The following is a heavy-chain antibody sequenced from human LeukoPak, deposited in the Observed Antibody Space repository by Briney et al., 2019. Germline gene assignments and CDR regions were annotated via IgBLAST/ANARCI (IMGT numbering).Heavy chain of an antibody. J-gene: IGHJ4*02. CDR3: ARGAAIDY. D-gene: IGHD6-25*01. CDR2: IKEDGSEK. V-gene: IGHV3-7*01. CDR1: GFTFSRYW. Sequence: GGSLRLSCAASGFTFSRYWLTWVRQASGKGLEWVANIKEDGSEKYYVDSVKGRFTISRDNAKNSLYLQMNSLRAEDTAVYYCARGAAIDYWGQGTLVTVSS.